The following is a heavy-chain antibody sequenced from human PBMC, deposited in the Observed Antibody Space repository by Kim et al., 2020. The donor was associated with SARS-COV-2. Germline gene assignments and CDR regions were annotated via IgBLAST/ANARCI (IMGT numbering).Heavy chain of an antibody. CDR2: ISSSGSTI. D-gene: IGHD2-21*02. CDR1: GFTFSSNE. V-gene: IGHV3-48*03. CDR3: ATPGVYCGGDCPLDY. Sequence: GGSLRLSCAASGFTFSSNEMNWVRQAPGKGLEWVSYISSSGSTIYYADSVKGRFTISRDNAKNPLYLQMNSRRAEDTAVYYCATPGVYCGGDCPLDYWG. J-gene: IGHJ4*01.